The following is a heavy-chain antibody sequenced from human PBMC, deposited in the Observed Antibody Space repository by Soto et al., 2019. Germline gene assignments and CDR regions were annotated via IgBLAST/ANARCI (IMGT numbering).Heavy chain of an antibody. J-gene: IGHJ6*02. CDR1: GGTFSSYA. Sequence: QVQLVQSGAEVKKPGSSVKVSCKASGGTFSSYAISWVRQAPGQGLEWMGGIIPLFGTANYAQKFQGRGTIAAEEATRPAYMALSSLRSEDTAVYYCARDPYCSSTSCYRYSGMDVWGQGTTVTVSS. CDR2: IIPLFGTA. V-gene: IGHV1-69*01. CDR3: ARDPYCSSTSCYRYSGMDV. D-gene: IGHD2-2*01.